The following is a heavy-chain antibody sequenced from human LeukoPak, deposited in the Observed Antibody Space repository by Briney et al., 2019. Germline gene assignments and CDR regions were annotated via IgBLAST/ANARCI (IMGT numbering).Heavy chain of an antibody. Sequence: GGSLRLSCAASGFDFSTYSIDWVRQAPGKGLEWVSYISSSSSNIYHADSVKGRFTISRDNAKNSLHLQMNSLRAEDTAVYYCARFGRSGWTVDYWGQGTLVTVSS. J-gene: IGHJ4*02. D-gene: IGHD6-19*01. CDR2: ISSSSSNI. CDR3: ARFGRSGWTVDY. CDR1: GFDFSTYS. V-gene: IGHV3-48*04.